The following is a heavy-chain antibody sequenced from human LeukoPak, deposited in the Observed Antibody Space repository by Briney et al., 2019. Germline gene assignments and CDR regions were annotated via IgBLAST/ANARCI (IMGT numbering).Heavy chain of an antibody. CDR2: ISGSGSTI. CDR1: GFTFSDYY. J-gene: IGHJ6*02. CDR3: ARDRGTSCYGGFCYGMDV. Sequence: GGSLRLSCAASGFTFSDYYMSWIRQAPGKGLEWVSYISGSGSTIYYADSVKGRFTISRDNAKNSLYLQMNSLRAEDTAVYYCARDRGTSCYGGFCYGMDVWGQGTTVTVSS. V-gene: IGHV3-11*01. D-gene: IGHD2-2*01.